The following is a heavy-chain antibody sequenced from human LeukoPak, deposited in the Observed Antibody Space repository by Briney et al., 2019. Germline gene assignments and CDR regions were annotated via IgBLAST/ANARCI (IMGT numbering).Heavy chain of an antibody. D-gene: IGHD3-3*01. CDR3: AIRPYYDFWSGSIGDDAFDI. CDR2: IYYSGST. CDR1: GGSISSYY. V-gene: IGHV4-59*08. Sequence: SETLSLTCTVSGGSISSYYWSWIRQPPGKGLEWIGYIYYSGSTNYNPSLKSRVTISVDTSKNQFSLKLSSVTAADTAVYYCAIRPYYDFWSGSIGDDAFDIWGQGTMVTVSS. J-gene: IGHJ3*02.